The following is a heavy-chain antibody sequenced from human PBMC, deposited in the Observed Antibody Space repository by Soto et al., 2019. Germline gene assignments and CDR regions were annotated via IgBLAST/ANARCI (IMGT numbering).Heavy chain of an antibody. D-gene: IGHD3-3*01. Sequence: GESLKISCQGSGYSFASYWIGWVRQMPGQDLEWLGIIYPGDTDTRYSPSFQGQVTISADKSLRTAYLQWTSLKASAPALYYCARPRAFSFGFCCDGMEAWGRETRV. J-gene: IGHJ6*02. V-gene: IGHV5-51*01. CDR3: ARPRAFSFGFCCDGMEA. CDR1: GYSFASYW. CDR2: IYPGDTDT.